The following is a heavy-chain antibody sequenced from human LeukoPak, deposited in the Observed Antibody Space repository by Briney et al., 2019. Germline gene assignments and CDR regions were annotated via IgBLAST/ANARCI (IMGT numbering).Heavy chain of an antibody. V-gene: IGHV1-46*01. CDR3: ARSSAYYNEADI. Sequence: ASVRVSCKTSGYTFTSYYIHWVRQAPGQGLEWLGIINPSGGSTTYAQKFQGRVTMTTDTSTSTVYMELTSLRSDDTAVYYCARSSAYYNEADIWGQGTMVTVSS. D-gene: IGHD3-9*01. CDR1: GYTFTSYY. J-gene: IGHJ3*02. CDR2: INPSGGST.